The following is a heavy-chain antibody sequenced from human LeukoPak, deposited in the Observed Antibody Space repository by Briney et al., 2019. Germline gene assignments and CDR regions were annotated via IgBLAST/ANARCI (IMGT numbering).Heavy chain of an antibody. CDR1: GYTFTNYY. Sequence: ASVKVSCKASGYTFTNYYMHWVRQAPGRGLERMGIIRPSGGGTGHAQKFQGRVTMTTDTSTNTVYLELNSLRSEDTVIYYCARITSNDGFDIWGQGTMVTVSS. V-gene: IGHV1-46*01. J-gene: IGHJ3*02. CDR2: IRPSGGGT. CDR3: ARITSNDGFDI. D-gene: IGHD1-20*01.